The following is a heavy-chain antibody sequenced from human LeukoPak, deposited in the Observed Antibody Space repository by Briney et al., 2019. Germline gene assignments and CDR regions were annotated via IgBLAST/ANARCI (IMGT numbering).Heavy chain of an antibody. J-gene: IGHJ3*02. CDR1: GFTFSSYG. CDR2: ISYDGSNK. V-gene: IGHV3-30*19. Sequence: GGSLRLSCAASGFTFSSYGMHWVRQAPGKGLEWVAVISYDGSNKYYADSVKGRFTISRDNSKNTLYLQMNSLRAEDTAVYYCASGYYDSSGHDAFDIWGQGTMVTVSS. D-gene: IGHD3-22*01. CDR3: ASGYYDSSGHDAFDI.